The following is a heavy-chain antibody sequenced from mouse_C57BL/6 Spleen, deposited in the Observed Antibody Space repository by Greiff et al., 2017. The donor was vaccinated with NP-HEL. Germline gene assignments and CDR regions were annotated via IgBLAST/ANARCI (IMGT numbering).Heavy chain of an antibody. CDR1: GYTFTSYT. CDR3: ARSYYDYVYFDY. V-gene: IGHV1-4*01. Sequence: QVQLQQSGAELARPGASVKMSCKASGYTFTSYTMHWVKQRPGQGLEWIGYINPSSGYTKYNQKFKDKATLTADKSSSTAYMKLSSLTSEDSAVYYWARSYYDYVYFDYWGQGTTLTVSS. CDR2: INPSSGYT. D-gene: IGHD2-4*01. J-gene: IGHJ2*01.